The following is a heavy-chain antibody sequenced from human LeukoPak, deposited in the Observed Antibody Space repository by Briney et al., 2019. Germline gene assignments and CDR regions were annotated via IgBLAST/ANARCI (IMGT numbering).Heavy chain of an antibody. CDR1: GFTFSDYS. CDR2: IGIDSANT. D-gene: IGHD5-24*01. Sequence: GGSLRLSCAASGFTFSDYSMNCVRQARGKGRGWIAYIGIDSANTNYADSVKGRFTINGDKAKNSLYLQMNSLGVEDTAVYYCARDYKYAFDNWGQGTLVTVSS. J-gene: IGHJ4*02. CDR3: ARDYKYAFDN. V-gene: IGHV3-48*01.